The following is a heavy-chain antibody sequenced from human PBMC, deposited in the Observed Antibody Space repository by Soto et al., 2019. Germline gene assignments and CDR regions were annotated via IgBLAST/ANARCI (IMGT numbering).Heavy chain of an antibody. V-gene: IGHV1-2*04. CDR2: INPNSGGT. CDR3: ARSLRFLEWLFYSDAFDI. D-gene: IGHD3-3*01. J-gene: IGHJ3*02. Sequence: ASVKVSCKASGYTFTGYYMHWVRQAPGQGLEWMGWINPNSGGTNYAQKFQGWVTMTRDTSISTAYMELSRLRSDDTAVYYCARSLRFLEWLFYSDAFDIWGQGTMVTVSS. CDR1: GYTFTGYY.